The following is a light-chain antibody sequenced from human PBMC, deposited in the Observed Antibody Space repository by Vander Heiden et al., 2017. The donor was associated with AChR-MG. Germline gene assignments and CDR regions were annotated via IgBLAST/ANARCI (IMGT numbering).Light chain of an antibody. CDR1: ISNIGSNI. J-gene: IGLJ3*02. CDR2: SNN. Sequence: QSVLTQPPSASGTPGQRVTISCSGSISNIGSNIVNWYQQLPGTAPKLVLHSNNQRPSGVPDRISGSKSGTSASLVISGLQSEDEGDYYCAAWDDSLNGGVFGGGTKLTVL. V-gene: IGLV1-44*01. CDR3: AAWDDSLNGGV.